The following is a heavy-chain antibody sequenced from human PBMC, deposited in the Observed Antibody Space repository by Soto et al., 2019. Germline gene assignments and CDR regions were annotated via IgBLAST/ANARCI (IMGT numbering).Heavy chain of an antibody. V-gene: IGHV5-51*01. CDR3: ARPPQLWFGEPQARGYGMDV. Sequence: GESLKISCKGSGYSFTSYWIGWVRQMPGKGLEWMGIIYPGDSDTRYSPSFQGQVTISADKSISTAYLQWSSLKASDTAMYYCARPPQLWFGEPQARGYGMDVWGQGTTVTVSS. CDR1: GYSFTSYW. CDR2: IYPGDSDT. J-gene: IGHJ6*02. D-gene: IGHD3-10*01.